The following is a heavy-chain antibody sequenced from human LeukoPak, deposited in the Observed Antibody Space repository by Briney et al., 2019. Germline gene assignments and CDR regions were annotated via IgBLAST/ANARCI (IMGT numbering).Heavy chain of an antibody. V-gene: IGHV4-30-2*01. Sequence: SETLSLTCTVSGGSISSGGYYWSWIRQHPGKGLEWIGYIYHSGSTYYNPSLKSRVTISVDRSKNQFSLKLSSVTAADTAVYYCARAQGDYDSSGYPYYYGMDVWGQGTTVTVSS. CDR1: GGSISSGGYY. CDR3: ARAQGDYDSSGYPYYYGMDV. D-gene: IGHD3-22*01. CDR2: IYHSGST. J-gene: IGHJ6*02.